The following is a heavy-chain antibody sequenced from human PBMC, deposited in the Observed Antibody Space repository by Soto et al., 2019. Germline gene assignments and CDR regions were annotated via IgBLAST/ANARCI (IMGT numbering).Heavy chain of an antibody. CDR2: ISYDGSNK. V-gene: IGHV3-30*03. CDR1: GFTFSSYG. D-gene: IGHD3-3*01. J-gene: IGHJ6*02. CDR3: ARDRSTYYDFWSGYYKGYYYYGMDV. Sequence: GGSLRLSCAASGFTFSSYGMHWVRQAPGKGLEWVAVISYDGSNKYYADSVKGRFTISRDNSKNTLYLQMNSLRAEDTAVYYCARDRSTYYDFWSGYYKGYYYYGMDVWGQGTTVTVSS.